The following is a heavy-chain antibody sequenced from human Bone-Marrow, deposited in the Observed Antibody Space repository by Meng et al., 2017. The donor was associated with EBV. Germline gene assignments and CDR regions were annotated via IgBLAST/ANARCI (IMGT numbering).Heavy chain of an antibody. D-gene: IGHD3-22*01. J-gene: IGHJ5*02. CDR3: ARDSSGDSRNFDP. V-gene: IGHV1-3*01. CDR1: RNTFTTYA. Sequence: QAQRGQCRAAVKEPGDSGKVFCKASRNTFTTYAIHWVRQDPGQRLEWMGGINVGNGDTKYSQKLQGGVTITRDTSASTAYMELRSLRSEDTAVYYCARDSSGDSRNFDPWGQGTLVTVSS. CDR2: INVGNGDT.